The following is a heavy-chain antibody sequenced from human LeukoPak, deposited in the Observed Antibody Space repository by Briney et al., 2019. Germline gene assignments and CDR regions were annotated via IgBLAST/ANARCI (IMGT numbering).Heavy chain of an antibody. Sequence: GGSLRLSCAASGFTFSTYWMSWVRQAPGKGLEWVSAISGSGGSTYYADSVKGRFTISRDNSKNTLYLQMNSLRAEDTAVYYCAKGGYSGYDFNYYYGMDVWGQGTTVTVSS. CDR3: AKGGYSGYDFNYYYGMDV. J-gene: IGHJ6*02. D-gene: IGHD5-12*01. CDR2: ISGSGGST. V-gene: IGHV3-23*01. CDR1: GFTFSTYW.